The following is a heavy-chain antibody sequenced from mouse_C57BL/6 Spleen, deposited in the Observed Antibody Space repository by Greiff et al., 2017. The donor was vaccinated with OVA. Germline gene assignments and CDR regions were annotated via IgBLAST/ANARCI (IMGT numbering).Heavy chain of an antibody. D-gene: IGHD1-1*01. V-gene: IGHV1-50*01. CDR2: IDPSDSYT. Sequence: QVQLQQPGAELVKPGASVKLSCKASGYTFTSYWMQWVKQRPGQGLEWIGEIDPSDSYTNYNQKFKGKATLTVDTSSSTAYMQLSSLTSEDSAVEYCARLGGSSPFAYWGQGTLVTVSA. CDR1: GYTFTSYW. CDR3: ARLGGSSPFAY. J-gene: IGHJ3*01.